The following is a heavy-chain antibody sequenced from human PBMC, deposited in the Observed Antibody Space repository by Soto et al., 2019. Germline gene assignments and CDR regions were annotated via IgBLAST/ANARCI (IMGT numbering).Heavy chain of an antibody. CDR1: GFTFSSYA. Sequence: GGSLRLSCAASGFTFSSYAMRWVRQAPGKGLEWVAAICCSGGSKYYADSGKGRFTISRDNSKNTLYLQMNSLRAEDMAVYYCARDLGGTTTYYYYGMDVWGQGTTVTVSS. V-gene: IGHV3-23*01. CDR2: ICCSGGSK. D-gene: IGHD1-7*01. CDR3: ARDLGGTTTYYYYGMDV. J-gene: IGHJ6*02.